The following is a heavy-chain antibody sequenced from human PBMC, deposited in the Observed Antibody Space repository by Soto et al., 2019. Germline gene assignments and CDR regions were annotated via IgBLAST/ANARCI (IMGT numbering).Heavy chain of an antibody. V-gene: IGHV1-69*12. CDR1: GGTFSSYA. J-gene: IGHJ6*02. CDR3: ARHVPAAGYYYGLDV. CDR2: SIPIFGTA. Sequence: QVQLVQSGAEVKKPGSSVKVSCKASGGTFSSYAISWVRQAPGQGLEWMGGSIPIFGTANYAQKCQGRVTITAAASTRPADMALSSLRSEDPAVYYCARHVPAAGYYYGLDVWGQGTTVTVSS. D-gene: IGHD2-2*01.